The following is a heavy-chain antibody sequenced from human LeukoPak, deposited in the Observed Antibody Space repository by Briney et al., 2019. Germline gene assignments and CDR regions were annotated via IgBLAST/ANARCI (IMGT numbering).Heavy chain of an antibody. CDR2: ISGSGGST. D-gene: IGHD3-22*01. CDR3: ARVDSSGYSHDFDY. J-gene: IGHJ4*02. Sequence: PGGSLRLSCAASGFTFSSYAMSWVRQAPGKGLEWVSAISGSGGSTYYADSVKGRFTISRDNSKNTLYLQMNSLRAEDTAVYYCARVDSSGYSHDFDYWGQGTLVTVSS. V-gene: IGHV3-23*01. CDR1: GFTFSSYA.